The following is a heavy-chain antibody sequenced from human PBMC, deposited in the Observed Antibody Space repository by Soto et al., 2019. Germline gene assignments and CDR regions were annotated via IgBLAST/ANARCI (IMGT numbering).Heavy chain of an antibody. D-gene: IGHD3-9*01. Sequence: GSLRLSCAASGFSFTSYAMSWVRQAPGKGLEWVSSVSGSGGGTYYADSVKGRFTISRDNSKNTLYLLMSRLRADDTAVYYCAKAGERYFEWSQRKFDRWGQGTLVTVSS. V-gene: IGHV3-23*01. CDR1: GFSFTSYA. J-gene: IGHJ4*02. CDR2: VSGSGGGT. CDR3: AKAGERYFEWSQRKFDR.